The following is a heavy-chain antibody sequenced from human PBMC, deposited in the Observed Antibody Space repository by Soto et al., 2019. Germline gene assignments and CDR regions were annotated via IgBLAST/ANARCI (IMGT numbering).Heavy chain of an antibody. CDR1: GYTFTSYA. V-gene: IGHV1-3*01. J-gene: IGHJ4*02. D-gene: IGHD5-18*01. Sequence: ASVKVSCKASGYTFTSYAMHWVRQAPEQRLEWMGWINAGNGNTKYSQKFQGRVTITRDTSASTAYMELSSLRSEDTAVYYCARVLGIQLWSAPDYWGQGTLVTVSS. CDR3: ARVLGIQLWSAPDY. CDR2: INAGNGNT.